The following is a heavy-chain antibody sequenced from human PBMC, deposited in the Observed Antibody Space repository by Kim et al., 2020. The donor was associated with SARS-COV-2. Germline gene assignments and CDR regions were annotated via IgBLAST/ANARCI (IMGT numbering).Heavy chain of an antibody. V-gene: IGHV3-21*01. CDR3: AREPGYYYYGMDV. CDR2: ISSSSSYI. J-gene: IGHJ6*02. CDR1: GFTFSSYS. Sequence: GGSLRLSCAASGFTFSSYSMNWVRQAPGKGLEWVSSISSSSSYIYYADSVKGRFTISRDNAKNSLYLQMNSPRAEDTAVYYCAREPGYYYYGMDVWGQGTTVTVSS.